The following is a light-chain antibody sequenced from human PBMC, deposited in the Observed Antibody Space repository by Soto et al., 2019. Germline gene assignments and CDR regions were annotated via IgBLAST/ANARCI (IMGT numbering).Light chain of an antibody. CDR1: QSLSSY. CDR3: SALT. V-gene: IGKV3-15*01. Sequence: GMSQSPATLSLSPGERATLSCRASQSLSSYLAWYQQQPGQAPRLLLYDASTRPNGIPDRFSGSESGTELTLTINRLYPADVAVRDRSALT. J-gene: IGKJ4*02. CDR2: DAS.